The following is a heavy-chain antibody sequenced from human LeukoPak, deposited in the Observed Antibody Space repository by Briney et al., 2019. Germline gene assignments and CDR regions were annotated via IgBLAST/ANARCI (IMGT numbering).Heavy chain of an antibody. V-gene: IGHV1-8*01. CDR2: MNPNSSNT. Sequence: ASVKVSCKASGYTFTSYDINWVRQATGQGLEWMGWMNPNSSNTGYAQKFQGRVTMTRNTSISTAYMELSSLRSEDTAVYYCARGRYDILTGFYYGMDVWGQGTTVTVSS. D-gene: IGHD3-9*01. CDR1: GYTFTSYD. CDR3: ARGRYDILTGFYYGMDV. J-gene: IGHJ6*02.